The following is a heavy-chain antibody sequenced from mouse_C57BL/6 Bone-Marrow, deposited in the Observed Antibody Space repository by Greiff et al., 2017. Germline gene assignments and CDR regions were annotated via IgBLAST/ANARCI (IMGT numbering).Heavy chain of an antibody. D-gene: IGHD1-1*01. CDR2: ISSGSSTI. CDR1: GFTFSDYG. V-gene: IGHV5-17*01. J-gene: IGHJ3*01. Sequence: EVKLVESGGGLVKPGGSLKLSCAASGFTFSDYGMHWVRQAPEKGLEWVAYISSGSSTIYYADTVKGRFTIARDNAKNTLFLQMTSLRSEETAMYDCARNDSSYGWFAYWGQGTLVTVSA. CDR3: ARNDSSYGWFAY.